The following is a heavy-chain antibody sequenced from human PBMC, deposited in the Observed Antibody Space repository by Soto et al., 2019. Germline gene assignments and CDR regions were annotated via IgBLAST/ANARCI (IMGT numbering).Heavy chain of an antibody. V-gene: IGHV3-48*01. CDR2: ISSRSSTI. CDR1: GFTLGSYS. Sequence: ESGGGLVQPGGSLRLSCAASGFTLGSYSMNWFRQAQGRGRGWVSYISSRSSTIYYADSLKGRFTISRDNAKNSLYLQMNSLRAEDTAVYYCAREGYCSNTSCYLSPSDIWGQGTMVTVSS. CDR3: AREGYCSNTSCYLSPSDI. D-gene: IGHD2-2*01. J-gene: IGHJ3*02.